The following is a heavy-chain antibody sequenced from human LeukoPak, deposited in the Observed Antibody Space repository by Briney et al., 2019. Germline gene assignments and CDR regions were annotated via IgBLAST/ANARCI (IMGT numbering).Heavy chain of an antibody. Sequence: AGGSLRLSCAASGFTFSSYAMHWVRQAPGKGLEWVAVISYDGSNKYYADSVKGRFTISRDNSKNTLYLQMNSLRAEDTAVYCCARETLGFDIWGQGTMVTVSS. CDR3: ARETLGFDI. V-gene: IGHV3-30-3*01. CDR1: GFTFSSYA. J-gene: IGHJ3*02. CDR2: ISYDGSNK. D-gene: IGHD7-27*01.